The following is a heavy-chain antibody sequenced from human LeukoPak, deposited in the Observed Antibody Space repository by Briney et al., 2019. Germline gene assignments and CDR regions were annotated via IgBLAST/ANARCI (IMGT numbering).Heavy chain of an antibody. Sequence: PGGSLRLSCAASGFTFSSYSMHWVRQAPGKGLEWVAFIRYDGSNKYHADSVKGRFTISRDNSKNTLYLQMNSLRAEDTAVYYCARALVVINIFDYWGQGTLVTVSS. D-gene: IGHD3-22*01. V-gene: IGHV3-30*02. CDR1: GFTFSSYS. J-gene: IGHJ4*02. CDR3: ARALVVINIFDY. CDR2: IRYDGSNK.